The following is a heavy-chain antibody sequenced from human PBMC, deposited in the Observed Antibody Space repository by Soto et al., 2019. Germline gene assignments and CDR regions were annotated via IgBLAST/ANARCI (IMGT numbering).Heavy chain of an antibody. J-gene: IGHJ6*02. CDR3: ARDASYDSLGSGSYPSRDGMDC. D-gene: IGHD3-3*01. CDR2: IWDDGSKK. V-gene: IGHV3-33*01. CDR1: GFTFSSFG. Sequence: QVQLVESGGGVVQPGRSLRLSCAASGFTFSSFGMHWVRQAPGKGLEWVARIWDDGSKKSYGDSVKGRFTISRDNSRNTVYLQMNSLRADDTAVYYWARDASYDSLGSGSYPSRDGMDCWGPGNTVTVSS.